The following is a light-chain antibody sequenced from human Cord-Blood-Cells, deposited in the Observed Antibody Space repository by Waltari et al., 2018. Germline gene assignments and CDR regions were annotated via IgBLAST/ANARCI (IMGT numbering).Light chain of an antibody. CDR3: QRSYSTQYT. Sequence: DIQMTQSPSSLSASVGDRVTITCRASQSISSYLNWYQQKPGKAPKLLIYAASSLQSGVPSRFSGSGSGTDFTLTISSLQPEDFATYYCQRSYSTQYTFGQGTKLEIK. J-gene: IGKJ2*01. CDR1: QSISSY. V-gene: IGKV1-39*01. CDR2: AAS.